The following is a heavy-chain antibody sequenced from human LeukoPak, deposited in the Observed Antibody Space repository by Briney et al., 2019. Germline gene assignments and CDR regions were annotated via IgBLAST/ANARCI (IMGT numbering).Heavy chain of an antibody. D-gene: IGHD6-6*01. CDR3: SSSDQGMDV. J-gene: IGHJ6*02. CDR1: GGSISSSSYY. V-gene: IGHV4-39*01. Sequence: SETLSLTCTVSGGSISSSSYYWGWIRQPPGKGLEWIGSIYYSGSTYYNPSLKSRVTISVDTSKNQFSLKLRSVTAADTAVYYCSSSDQGMDVWGQGTTVTVSS. CDR2: IYYSGST.